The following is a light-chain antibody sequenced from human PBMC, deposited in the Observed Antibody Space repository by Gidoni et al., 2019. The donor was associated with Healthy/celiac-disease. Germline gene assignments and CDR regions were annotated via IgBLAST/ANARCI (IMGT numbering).Light chain of an antibody. CDR1: SLSSYY. CDR2: GKN. CDR3: NSRDSSGNLVV. Sequence: SSELTHDPAVSVALGQTVRITCQGDSLSSYYATWYQQKPGQAPVLVMYGKNNRPSGIPDRFSGSSSGNTASLTITGAQAEDEADYYCNSRDSSGNLVVFGGGTKLTVL. V-gene: IGLV3-19*01. J-gene: IGLJ2*01.